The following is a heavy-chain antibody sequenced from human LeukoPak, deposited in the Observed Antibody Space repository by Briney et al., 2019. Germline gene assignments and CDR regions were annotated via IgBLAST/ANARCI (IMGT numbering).Heavy chain of an antibody. CDR1: GFTFDDYA. CDR3: ARADHYYDSSHTGGYFGFDY. Sequence: GGSLRLSCAASGFTFDDYAMHWVRQAPGKGLEWVSLISWDGGSTYYADSVKGRFTISRDNSKNSLYLQMNSLRAEDTAVYYCARADHYYDSSHTGGYFGFDYWGQGTLVTVSS. V-gene: IGHV3-43D*03. J-gene: IGHJ4*02. CDR2: ISWDGGST. D-gene: IGHD3-22*01.